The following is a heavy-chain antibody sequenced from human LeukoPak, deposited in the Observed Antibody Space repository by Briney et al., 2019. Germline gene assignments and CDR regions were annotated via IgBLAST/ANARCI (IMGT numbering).Heavy chain of an antibody. Sequence: GGSLRLSCAGSGFTFSNYGMQLVRQAPGKGLEWVAVISYDGRAKYYADSVKGRFTISRDNSKSTVYQQMNSLRAEDTGIYYCARGTSAGGPISPFDFWGQGTVVTVSS. J-gene: IGHJ4*02. D-gene: IGHD6-13*01. CDR2: ISYDGRAK. CDR1: GFTFSNYG. CDR3: ARGTSAGGPISPFDF. V-gene: IGHV3-30*03.